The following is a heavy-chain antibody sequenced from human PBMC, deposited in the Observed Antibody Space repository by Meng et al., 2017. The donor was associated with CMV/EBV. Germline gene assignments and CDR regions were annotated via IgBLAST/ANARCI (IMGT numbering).Heavy chain of an antibody. Sequence: GGSLRLSCAASGFTVSSNYMSWVRQAPGKGLEWVSVIYSGGSTYYVDSVKGRFTISRDNSKNTLYLQMNSLRAEDTAVYYCARERVVVVPAATLDYGMDVWGQGTTVTVSS. CDR1: GFTVSSNY. V-gene: IGHV3-53*01. CDR3: ARERVVVVPAATLDYGMDV. CDR2: IYSGGST. J-gene: IGHJ6*02. D-gene: IGHD2-2*01.